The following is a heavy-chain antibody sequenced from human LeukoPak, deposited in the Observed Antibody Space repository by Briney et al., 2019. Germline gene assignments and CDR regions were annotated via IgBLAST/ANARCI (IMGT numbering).Heavy chain of an antibody. CDR3: ARVPHPITMVRGVIIWFDP. V-gene: IGHV1-2*02. CDR2: INPNSGGT. J-gene: IGHJ5*02. CDR1: GYTFTGYY. Sequence: ASVKVSCKASGYTFTGYYMHWVRQAPGQGLEWMGWINPNSGGTNYAQKSQGRVTMTRDTSISTAYMELSRLRSDDTAVYYCARVPHPITMVRGVIIWFDPWGQGTLVTVSS. D-gene: IGHD3-10*01.